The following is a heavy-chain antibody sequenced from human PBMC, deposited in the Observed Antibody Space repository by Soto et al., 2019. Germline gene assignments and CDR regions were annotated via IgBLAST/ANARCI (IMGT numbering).Heavy chain of an antibody. V-gene: IGHV4-34*01. Sequence: QVQLQQWGAGLLKPSETLSLTCAVYGESFSGYYWSWMRQSPGKGLEWLGEINHSGSSNYNPSLKSRDIILVDTSKNQFTLKLSSVTAADTAAYYCARQAADSQIFAYWGQGTLVTVSS. J-gene: IGHJ4*02. CDR2: INHSGSS. CDR3: ARQAADSQIFAY. D-gene: IGHD6-13*01. CDR1: GESFSGYY.